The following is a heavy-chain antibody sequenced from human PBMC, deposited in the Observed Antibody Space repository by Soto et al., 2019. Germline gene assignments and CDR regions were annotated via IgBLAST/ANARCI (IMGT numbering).Heavy chain of an antibody. CDR2: ISSSSSYI. D-gene: IGHD6-6*01. CDR3: AIDQSTAARPSYYYGMDV. V-gene: IGHV3-21*01. Sequence: GGSLRLSCAASGFTFSRYSMNWVRQAPGKGLEWVSSISSSSSYIYYADSVKGRFTISRDNAKNSLSLQMNSLRAEDTAVYYCAIDQSTAARPSYYYGMDVWGQGTTVTVSS. J-gene: IGHJ6*02. CDR1: GFTFSRYS.